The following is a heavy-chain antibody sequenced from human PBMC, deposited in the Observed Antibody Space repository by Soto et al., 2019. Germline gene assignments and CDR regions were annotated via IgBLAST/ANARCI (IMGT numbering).Heavy chain of an antibody. V-gene: IGHV3-23*01. J-gene: IGHJ4*02. CDR2: ISGSGGST. D-gene: IGHD6-19*01. CDR3: AKGILRVAVAGHFDY. Sequence: GGSLRLSCAASGFTFSSYAMRWVRQAPGKGLEWVSAISGSGGSTYYADSVKGRFTISRDNSKNTLYLQMNSLRAEDTAVYYCAKGILRVAVAGHFDYWGQGTLVTVSS. CDR1: GFTFSSYA.